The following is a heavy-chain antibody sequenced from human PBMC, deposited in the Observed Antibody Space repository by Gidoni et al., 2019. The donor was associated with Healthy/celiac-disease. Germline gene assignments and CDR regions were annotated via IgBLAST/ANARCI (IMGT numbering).Heavy chain of an antibody. Sequence: EVQLLESGGGLVQPGGSLRLSCAASGFTFSSYAMSWVRQAPGKGLEWVSASSGSGGSTYYADSVKGRFTISRDNSKNTLYLQMNSLRAEDTAVYYCAKEGITFGGVIPRDAFDIWGQGTMVTVSS. CDR2: SSGSGGST. CDR3: AKEGITFGGVIPRDAFDI. CDR1: GFTFSSYA. V-gene: IGHV3-23*01. D-gene: IGHD3-16*02. J-gene: IGHJ3*02.